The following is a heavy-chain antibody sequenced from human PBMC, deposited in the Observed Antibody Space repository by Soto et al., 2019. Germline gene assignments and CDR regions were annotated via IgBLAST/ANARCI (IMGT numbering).Heavy chain of an antibody. CDR2: IYWDDDK. CDR3: AHRVLRTVFGLVTTTAIYFDF. J-gene: IGHJ4*02. Sequence: SGPTLVNPRQTLTLTCTFSGFSLTTSGVGVGWIRQSPGKAPEWLALIYWDDDKRHSPSLKSRLTITKDTSKNQVVLTMADLDPADTATYYCAHRVLRTVFGLVTTTAIYFDFWGQGTPVTVSS. V-gene: IGHV2-5*02. D-gene: IGHD3-3*01. CDR1: GFSLTTSGVG.